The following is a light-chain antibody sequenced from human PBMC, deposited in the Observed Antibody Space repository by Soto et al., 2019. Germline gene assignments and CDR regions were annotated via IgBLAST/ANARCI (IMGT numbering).Light chain of an antibody. V-gene: IGLV2-8*01. CDR1: KMDIGVYDF. CDR3: KSYAGSNTYV. J-gene: IGLJ1*01. Sequence: QSALTQPPSASGSPGQSVTISCTGTKMDIGVYDFVSWYQHHPGKAPRLIIYEVVQRPSGVPDRFSGSKSGNTASLTVSGLQAADEADYFCKSYAGSNTYVFGSGTKVTVL. CDR2: EVV.